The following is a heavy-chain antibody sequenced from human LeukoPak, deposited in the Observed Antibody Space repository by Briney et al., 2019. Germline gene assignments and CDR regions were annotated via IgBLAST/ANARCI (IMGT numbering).Heavy chain of an antibody. Sequence: SETLSLTCTVSGGSLSSTTYYWGWIRQPPGKGLEWIGSMYYSGSTYCNQSLKSRVTISVDTSKNQFSLKLTSVTAADTAVYYCARHYYDTSGYYPWYFDYWGQGTLVTVSS. CDR1: GGSLSSTTYY. CDR3: ARHYYDTSGYYPWYFDY. J-gene: IGHJ4*02. V-gene: IGHV4-39*01. CDR2: MYYSGST. D-gene: IGHD3-22*01.